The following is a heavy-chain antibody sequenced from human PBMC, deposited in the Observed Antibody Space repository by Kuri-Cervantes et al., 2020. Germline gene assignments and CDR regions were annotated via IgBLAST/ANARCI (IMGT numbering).Heavy chain of an antibody. D-gene: IGHD1-26*01. CDR1: GYTFTSYA. V-gene: IGHV1-3*01. Sequence: ASVKVSCKASGYTFTSYAMHWVRQAPGQRLEWVGWINAGNGYTKYSQKFQGTVTITTDESTTTAYMELSSLISEDTAVYYCARGSRVGPRGYYYYMDVWGKGTTVTVSS. CDR2: INAGNGYT. CDR3: ARGSRVGPRGYYYYMDV. J-gene: IGHJ6*03.